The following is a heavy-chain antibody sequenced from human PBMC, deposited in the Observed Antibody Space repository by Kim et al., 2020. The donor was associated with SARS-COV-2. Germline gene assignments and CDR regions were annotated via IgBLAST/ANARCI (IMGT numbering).Heavy chain of an antibody. J-gene: IGHJ4*02. V-gene: IGHV4-4*02. CDR2: IYHSGST. CDR3: ARGYYYDSSGHFDY. Sequence: SETLSLTCAVSGGSISSSNWWSWVRQPPGKGLEWIGEIYHSGSTNYNPSLKSRVTISVDKSKNQFSLKLSSVTAADTAVYYCARGYYYDSSGHFDYWGQGTLVTVSS. CDR1: GGSISSSNW. D-gene: IGHD3-22*01.